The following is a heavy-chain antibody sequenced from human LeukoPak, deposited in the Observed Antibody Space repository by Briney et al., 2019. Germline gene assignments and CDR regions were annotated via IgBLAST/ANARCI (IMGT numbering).Heavy chain of an antibody. V-gene: IGHV1-2*06. CDR1: GYNFNEHH. D-gene: IGHD3-10*01. Sequence: ASVKVCCKTSGYNFNEHHVHWVRQAPGRGLEWMGRIYPKSGDTDYPQKFQIRATMTRDTSITTAYMELTSLRSDDTAVYYCVSHYGPGPVWGQGTLVTVS. CDR2: IYPKSGDT. J-gene: IGHJ4*02. CDR3: VSHYGPGPV.